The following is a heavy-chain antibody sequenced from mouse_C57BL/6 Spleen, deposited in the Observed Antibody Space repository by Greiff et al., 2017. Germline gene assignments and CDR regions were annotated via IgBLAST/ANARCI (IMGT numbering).Heavy chain of an antibody. CDR1: GFTFSSYA. D-gene: IGHD2-5*01. Sequence: EVNVVESGGGLVKPGGSLKLSCAASGFTFSSYAMSWVRQTPEKRLEWVATISDGGSYTYYPDNVKGRFTISRDNAKNNLYLQMSHLKSEDTAMYYCARNSDSNYRYWYFDVWGTGTTVTVSS. J-gene: IGHJ1*03. CDR3: ARNSDSNYRYWYFDV. CDR2: ISDGGSYT. V-gene: IGHV5-4*03.